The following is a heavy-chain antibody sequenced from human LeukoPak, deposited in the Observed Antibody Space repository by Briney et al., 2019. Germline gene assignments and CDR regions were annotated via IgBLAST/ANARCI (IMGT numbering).Heavy chain of an antibody. D-gene: IGHD6-19*01. Sequence: ASVKVSCKASGYTFTGYYMHWVRQAPGQGLEWMGWINPNSGGTNYAQKFQGRVTMTRDTSISTAYMELSRLRSDDTAVYYCARDYSGRYYSAYYGMDVWGQGTTVTVSS. CDR1: GYTFTGYY. CDR2: INPNSGGT. V-gene: IGHV1-2*02. J-gene: IGHJ6*02. CDR3: ARDYSGRYYSAYYGMDV.